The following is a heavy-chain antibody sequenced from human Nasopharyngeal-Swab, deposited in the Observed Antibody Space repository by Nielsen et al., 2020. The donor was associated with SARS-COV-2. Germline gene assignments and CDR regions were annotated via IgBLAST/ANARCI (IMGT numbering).Heavy chain of an antibody. CDR2: ISSSGSTI. CDR3: ARDGIVGGVFDY. Sequence: GESLKISCAASGFTFSSYSMNWIRQAPGKGLEWVSYISSSGSTIYYADSVKGRFTISRDNAKNSLYLQMNSLRAEDTAVYYCARDGIVGGVFDYWGQGTLVTVSS. V-gene: IGHV3-48*04. CDR1: GFTFSSYS. D-gene: IGHD1-26*01. J-gene: IGHJ4*02.